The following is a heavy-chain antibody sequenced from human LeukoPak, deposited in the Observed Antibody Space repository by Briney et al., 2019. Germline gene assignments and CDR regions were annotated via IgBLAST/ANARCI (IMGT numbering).Heavy chain of an antibody. CDR2: ISGYNGNT. J-gene: IGHJ6*03. V-gene: IGHV1-18*01. CDR3: ARGHCGITSCREEGYFYYMDV. D-gene: IGHD2-2*01. CDR1: GYTFTSYA. Sequence: ASVKVSCKASGYTFTSYAISWVRQAPGQGLEWMGWISGYNGNTNYAQKLQGRVAMTTDTSTSTAYLELRSLQSDDTAVYYCARGHCGITSCREEGYFYYMDVWGKGTTVTVSS.